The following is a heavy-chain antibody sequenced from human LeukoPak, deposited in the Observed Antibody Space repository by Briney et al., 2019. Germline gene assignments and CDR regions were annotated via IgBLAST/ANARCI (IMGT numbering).Heavy chain of an antibody. Sequence: KPSETLSLTCTVSGGSISSYYWSWIRQPPGKGLEWIGYIYYSGSTNYNPSLKSRVTISGDTSKNHFSLNLSSVTAADTAVYYCARHKILELLLFRKNWYFDLWGRGTLVTVSS. CDR3: ARHKILELLLFRKNWYFDL. D-gene: IGHD3-3*01. V-gene: IGHV4-59*08. CDR2: IYYSGST. J-gene: IGHJ2*01. CDR1: GGSISSYY.